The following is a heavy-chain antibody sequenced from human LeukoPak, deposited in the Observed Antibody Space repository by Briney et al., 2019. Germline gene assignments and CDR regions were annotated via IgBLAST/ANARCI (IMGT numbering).Heavy chain of an antibody. J-gene: IGHJ6*02. D-gene: IGHD5-18*01. CDR3: ASTTRGYSYGSRYYYYGMDV. CDR2: IYYSGST. Sequence: SETLSLTCTVSDGSISSYYWSWIRQPPGKGLEWIGYIYYSGSTNYNPSLKSRVTISVDTSKNQFSLKLSSVTAADTAVYYCASTTRGYSYGSRYYYYGMDVWGQGTTVTVSS. CDR1: DGSISSYY. V-gene: IGHV4-59*01.